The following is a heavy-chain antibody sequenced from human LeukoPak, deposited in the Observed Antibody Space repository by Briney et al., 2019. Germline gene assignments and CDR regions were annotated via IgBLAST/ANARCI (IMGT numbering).Heavy chain of an antibody. CDR1: GFTFGDYY. Sequence: GGSLRLSCAASGFTFGDYYMTWIRLAPGKGLEWVSYISSRSGSSIYYGDSVKGRFTVSRDNAKNSLYLQLNSLRGEGTAVYYCAREGDAFDIWGQGTMVTVSS. CDR3: AREGDAFDI. J-gene: IGHJ3*02. V-gene: IGHV3-11*04. CDR2: ISSRSGSSI.